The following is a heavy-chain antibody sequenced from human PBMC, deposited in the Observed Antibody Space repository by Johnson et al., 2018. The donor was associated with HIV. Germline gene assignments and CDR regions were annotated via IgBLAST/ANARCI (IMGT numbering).Heavy chain of an antibody. Sequence: VQLVESGGGVVRPGGSLRLSCAASGFTFDDHGMSWVRQVPGKGLEWVSGINWNGGSKDYADSVEGRFTISRDNAKDSLYLQVNSLRAEDTAWYYCVRGSVVGGAAVRADAFYIWGQVTIVTVSS. J-gene: IGHJ3*02. CDR3: VRGSVVGGAAVRADAFYI. D-gene: IGHD1-26*01. CDR2: INWNGGSK. CDR1: GFTFDDHG. V-gene: IGHV3-20*04.